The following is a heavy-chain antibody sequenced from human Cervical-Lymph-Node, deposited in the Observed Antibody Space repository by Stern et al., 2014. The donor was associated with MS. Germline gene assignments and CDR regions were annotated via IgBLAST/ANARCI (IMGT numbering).Heavy chain of an antibody. CDR3: AHRVVLSGYYSNWFDP. J-gene: IGHJ5*02. CDR1: GFSLSTAGVT. D-gene: IGHD3-3*01. Sequence: QITLKESGPTLVKPTQTLTLTCTFSGFSLSTAGVTVGWIRQPPGKALEWLALNYWDDDKRYSPSLKSRLTITKDTSKTQVLLTMTNVDPADTATYYCAHRVVLSGYYSNWFDPWGQGILVTVSS. CDR2: NYWDDDK. V-gene: IGHV2-5*02.